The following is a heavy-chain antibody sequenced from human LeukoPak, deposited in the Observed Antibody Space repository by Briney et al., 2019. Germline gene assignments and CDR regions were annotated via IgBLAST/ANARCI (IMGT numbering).Heavy chain of an antibody. CDR1: GYTFTAYY. J-gene: IGHJ4*02. D-gene: IGHD2-15*01. Sequence: ASAKVSCKASGYTFTAYYMNWVRQAPGQGLEWMGWINLSSGGTNYAQKFQGRVTLTRDTSISTAYMELSRLRSDDTAVYYCAKDRLGGILRSGPNDYWGQGTLVTVSS. CDR2: INLSSGGT. V-gene: IGHV1-2*02. CDR3: AKDRLGGILRSGPNDY.